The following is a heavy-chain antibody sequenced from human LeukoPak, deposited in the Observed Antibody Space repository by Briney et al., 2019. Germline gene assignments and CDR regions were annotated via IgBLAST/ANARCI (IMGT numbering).Heavy chain of an antibody. CDR3: ARGVFDY. CDR2: ISTSATSI. J-gene: IGHJ4*02. V-gene: IGHV3-48*03. Sequence: GGSLRLSCAASGFTFSSYAMNWVRQAPGKGLQWISHISTSATSINYAGSVKGRFTISRDNAKNSLYLQMNSLRAEDTAVYYCARGVFDYWGQGTLVTVSS. D-gene: IGHD6-13*01. CDR1: GFTFSSYA.